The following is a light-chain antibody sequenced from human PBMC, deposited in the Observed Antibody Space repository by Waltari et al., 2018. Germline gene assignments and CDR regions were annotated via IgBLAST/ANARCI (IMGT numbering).Light chain of an antibody. CDR2: EVS. V-gene: IGLV2-14*01. CDR1: SSDVGGYTS. J-gene: IGLJ2*01. Sequence: QSALTQPASVSGSPGQSITIPCTGSSSDVGGYTSVSWYQQHPGKAPKLMIYEVSNRPSGVSNRFSGSKSGNTASLTISGLQAEDEADYYCSSYTSSTTLVFGGGTKLTVL. CDR3: SSYTSSTTLV.